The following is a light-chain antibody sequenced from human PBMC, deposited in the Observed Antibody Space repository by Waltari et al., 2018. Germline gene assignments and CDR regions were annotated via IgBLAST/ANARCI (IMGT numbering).Light chain of an antibody. CDR2: GAS. J-gene: IGKJ1*01. CDR3: QQYNNWPL. CDR1: QSVSSN. Sequence: EIVMTQSPATLSVSPGERATLSCRASQSVSSNLAWYQQKPGQAPRLLIYGASTRATGIPARFSGRGSGTEFTLTISSLQSEDFAVYYWQQYNNWPLFGQGTKVEIK. V-gene: IGKV3-15*01.